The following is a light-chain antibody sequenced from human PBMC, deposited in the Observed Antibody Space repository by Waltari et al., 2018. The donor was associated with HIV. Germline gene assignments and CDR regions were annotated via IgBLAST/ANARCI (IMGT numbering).Light chain of an antibody. CDR3: LQDYSWPYT. CDR1: PGVGND. CDR2: GAS. J-gene: IGKJ2*01. V-gene: IGKV1-6*01. Sequence: AIQMTQSPTSLSASVGDRVPITCRASPGVGNDLSWYQQKPGMAPTLLIYGASISQNGVPGRFSGSGSGADFTLTISSLQAEDLATYYCLQDYSWPYTFGQGTKLEIK.